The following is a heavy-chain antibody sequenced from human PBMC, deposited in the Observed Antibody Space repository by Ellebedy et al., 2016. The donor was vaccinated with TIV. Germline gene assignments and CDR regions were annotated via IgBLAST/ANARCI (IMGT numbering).Heavy chain of an antibody. J-gene: IGHJ4*02. D-gene: IGHD3-10*01. V-gene: IGHV3-21*01. CDR1: GFTFSSYS. CDR3: AKAYFTMVRGVIQSFDY. Sequence: GESLKISCAASGFTFSSYSMNWVRQAPGKGLEWVSSISSSSSYIYYADSVKGRFTISRDNAKNSLYLQMNSLRAEDTAVYYCAKAYFTMVRGVIQSFDYWGQGTLVTVSS. CDR2: ISSSSSYI.